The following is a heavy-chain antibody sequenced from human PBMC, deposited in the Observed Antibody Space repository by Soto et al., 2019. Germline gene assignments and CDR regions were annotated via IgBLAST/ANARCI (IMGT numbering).Heavy chain of an antibody. CDR3: ARALHGAIFDY. CDR1: GGSISSGDYY. D-gene: IGHD1-26*01. Sequence: PSETLSLTCTVSGGSISSGDYYWSWIRQPPGKGLEWIGYIYYSGSTYYNPSLKSRVTISVDTSKNQFSLKLSSVTAADTAVYYCARALHGAIFDYWGQGTLVTVSS. J-gene: IGHJ4*02. CDR2: IYYSGST. V-gene: IGHV4-30-4*01.